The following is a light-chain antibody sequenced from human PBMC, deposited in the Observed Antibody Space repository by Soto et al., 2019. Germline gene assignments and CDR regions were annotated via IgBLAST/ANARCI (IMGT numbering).Light chain of an antibody. V-gene: IGKV1-5*01. CDR2: DAS. CDR3: QQYSSNFYT. CDR1: QSISSH. Sequence: DIQMTQSPSTLSASVGDRVTITCRASQSISSHLAWYQQKPGKAPEVLIYDASTLESGVSSRFSGSGSGTKFTLTISNLQPDDFATYFCQQYSSNFYTFGQGTKVGIK. J-gene: IGKJ2*01.